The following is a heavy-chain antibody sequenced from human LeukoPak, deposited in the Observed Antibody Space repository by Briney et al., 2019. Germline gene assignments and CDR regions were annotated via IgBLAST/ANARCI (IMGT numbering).Heavy chain of an antibody. CDR1: GFTFSSYE. J-gene: IGHJ5*02. Sequence: PGGSLRLSCAASGFTFSSYEMNWVRQAPGKGLEWASYISSSSSTIYYADSVKGRFTISRDNAKNSLYLQMNSLRAEDTAVYYCARDSKGHRFDPWGQGTLVTVSS. CDR3: ARDSKGHRFDP. CDR2: ISSSSSTI. V-gene: IGHV3-48*01.